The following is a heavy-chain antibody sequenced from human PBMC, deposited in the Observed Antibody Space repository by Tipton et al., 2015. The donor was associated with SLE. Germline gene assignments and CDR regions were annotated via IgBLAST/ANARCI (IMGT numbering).Heavy chain of an antibody. CDR1: GFTFSNYW. V-gene: IGHV3-49*04. CDR2: IRNKAHGGTT. J-gene: IGHJ6*03. CDR3: TRSSGSGDYEFNYYMDV. Sequence: SLRLSCAASGFTFSNYWMHWVRQAPGKGLEWVSLIRNKAHGGTTKYAASVRGRFTISRDDSKSITYLQMDSLKNEDTAVYFCTRSSGSGDYEFNYYMDVWGRGTTVAVSS. D-gene: IGHD3-10*01.